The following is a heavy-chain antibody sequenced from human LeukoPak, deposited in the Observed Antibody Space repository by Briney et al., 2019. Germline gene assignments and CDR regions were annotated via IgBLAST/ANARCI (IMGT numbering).Heavy chain of an antibody. CDR1: GGSISSSSYY. Sequence: SETLSLTCTVSGGSISSSSYYWGWIRQPPGKGLEWIGSIYYSGSTYYNPSLKSRLTISVDTSKNQFSLKLSSVTAADTAVYYCARSRGATRAFYFDYWGQGTLVAVSS. CDR2: IYYSGST. J-gene: IGHJ4*02. D-gene: IGHD1-26*01. V-gene: IGHV4-39*07. CDR3: ARSRGATRAFYFDY.